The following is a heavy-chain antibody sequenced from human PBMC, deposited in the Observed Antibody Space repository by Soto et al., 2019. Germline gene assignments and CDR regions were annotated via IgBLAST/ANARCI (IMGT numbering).Heavy chain of an antibody. CDR3: ARDSGGGDLGVTAPYYFDY. D-gene: IGHD2-21*02. J-gene: IGHJ4*02. CDR2: IYHSGST. Sequence: SETLSLTCAVSGGSISSSNWWSWVRQPPGKGLEWIGEIYHSGSTNYNPSLKSRVTISVDKSKNQFSLKLSSVTAADTAVYYCARDSGGGDLGVTAPYYFDYWGQGTLVTVSS. CDR1: GGSISSSNW. V-gene: IGHV4-4*02.